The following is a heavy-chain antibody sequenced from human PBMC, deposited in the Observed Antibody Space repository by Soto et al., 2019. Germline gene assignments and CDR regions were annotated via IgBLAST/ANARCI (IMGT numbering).Heavy chain of an antibody. CDR2: INPNSGGT. Sequence: ASVKISCKASGYTFTGYYMHWVRQAPGQGLEWMGWINPNSGGTNYARKFLGRVTMTRDTSISTAYMELSRLRSDDTAVYYCAREYYDNSSVDYWGQGTLVTVSS. CDR1: GYTFTGYY. CDR3: AREYYDNSSVDY. V-gene: IGHV1-2*02. D-gene: IGHD3-22*01. J-gene: IGHJ4*02.